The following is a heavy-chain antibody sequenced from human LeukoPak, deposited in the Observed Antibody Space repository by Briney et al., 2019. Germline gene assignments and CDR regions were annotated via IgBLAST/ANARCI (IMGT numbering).Heavy chain of an antibody. D-gene: IGHD3-10*01. J-gene: IGHJ4*02. V-gene: IGHV3-30*18. Sequence: GGSPRLSCAASGFTFSSYGMHWVRQAPGKGLEWVAVISYDGSNKYYADSVKGRFTISRDNSKNTLYLQMNSLRAEDTAVYYCAKELLWFGEYPNGFDYWGQGTLVTVSS. CDR3: AKELLWFGEYPNGFDY. CDR2: ISYDGSNK. CDR1: GFTFSSYG.